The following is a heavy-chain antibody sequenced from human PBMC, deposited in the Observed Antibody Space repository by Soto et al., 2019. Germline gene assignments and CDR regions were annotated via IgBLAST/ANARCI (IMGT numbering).Heavy chain of an antibody. CDR2: IYYSGST. J-gene: IGHJ4*02. V-gene: IGHV4-39*01. CDR1: GGSITSSNYY. CDR3: ERLRVWGVIIGFDY. D-gene: IGHD3-10*01. Sequence: PSETLSLTCTVSGGSITSSNYYWGWIRQPPGKGLEWIGSIYYSGSTYNNPSLKSRVTISLDTSKNQFSLRLSSVTAADTAVYYCERLRVWGVIIGFDYWGQGTLVTVSS.